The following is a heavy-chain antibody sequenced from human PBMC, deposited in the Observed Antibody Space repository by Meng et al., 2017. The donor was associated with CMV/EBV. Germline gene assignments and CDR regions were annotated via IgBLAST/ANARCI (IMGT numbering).Heavy chain of an antibody. CDR1: GYTFTSYD. V-gene: IGHV1-8*03. CDR3: ARRKLVGYCTNGVCPGWFDP. CDR2: MNPNSGHT. Sequence: ASVKVSCKASGYTFTSYDINWVRQATGQGLEWMGWMNPNSGHTDYAQKFQGRVTITRNTSISTAYMELSSLRSEDTAVYYCARRKLVGYCTNGVCPGWFDPWGQGTLVTVSS. J-gene: IGHJ5*02. D-gene: IGHD2-8*01.